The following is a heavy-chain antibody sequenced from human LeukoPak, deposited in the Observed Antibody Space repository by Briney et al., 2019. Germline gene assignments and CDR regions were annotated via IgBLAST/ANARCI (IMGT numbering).Heavy chain of an antibody. CDR3: AKDRYSYGYIYWFDS. V-gene: IGHV3-23*01. Sequence: GGSLRLSCAASGFTFSSYAMSWVRQAPGKGLEWVSAISGSGGSTYYADSVKGRFTISRDNSKNTLYLQMNSLRAEDTAVYYCAKDRYSYGYIYWFDSWGQGTLVTVSS. D-gene: IGHD5-18*01. J-gene: IGHJ5*01. CDR1: GFTFSSYA. CDR2: ISGSGGST.